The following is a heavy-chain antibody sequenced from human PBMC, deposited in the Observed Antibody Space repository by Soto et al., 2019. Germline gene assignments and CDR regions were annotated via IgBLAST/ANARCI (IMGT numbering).Heavy chain of an antibody. Sequence: SETLSLTCSVSVDSINSDNWSRIRQSPGKGLDWSGHGMSRRPIDSNPSLNGRVTISVDTSKNQFFLTLNSVTSADTAIYYCARRNGDYPRIYHFDYSGQGALVTVSS. CDR1: VDSINSDN. V-gene: IGHV4-59*01. J-gene: IGHJ4*02. CDR3: ARRNGDYPRIYHFDY. CDR2: GMSRRPI. D-gene: IGHD4-17*01.